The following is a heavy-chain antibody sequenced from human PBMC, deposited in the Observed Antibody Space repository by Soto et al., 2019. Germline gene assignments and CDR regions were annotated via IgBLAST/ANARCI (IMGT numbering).Heavy chain of an antibody. CDR1: GYTFTSYA. CDR2: INAGNGNT. Sequence: GPSVKVSCKASGYTFTSYAMHWVLQAPGQRLEWMGWINAGNGNTKYSQKFQGRVTITRDTSASTAYVELSSLRSEDTAVYYCARNTHGSGSYPYYFDYWGQGTLVTVSS. J-gene: IGHJ4*02. CDR3: ARNTHGSGSYPYYFDY. D-gene: IGHD3-10*01. V-gene: IGHV1-3*01.